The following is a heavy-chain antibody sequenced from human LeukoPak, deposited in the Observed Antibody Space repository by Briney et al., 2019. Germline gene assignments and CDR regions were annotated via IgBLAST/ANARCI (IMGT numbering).Heavy chain of an antibody. CDR3: ARRPTYYYDSSYYMDV. D-gene: IGHD3-22*01. CDR1: GYFINNGYY. Sequence: PSETLSLTCAVSGYFINNGYYWGWIRQPPGKGLEWIGSIYYSGSTYYNPSLKSRVTISVDTSKNQFSLKLSSVTAADTAVYYCARRPTYYYDSSYYMDVWGKGTTVTVSS. J-gene: IGHJ6*03. V-gene: IGHV4-38-2*01. CDR2: IYYSGST.